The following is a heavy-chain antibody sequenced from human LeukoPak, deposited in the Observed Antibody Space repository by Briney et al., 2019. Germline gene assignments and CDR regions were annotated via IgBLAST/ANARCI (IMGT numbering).Heavy chain of an antibody. CDR2: IIVYNGNT. V-gene: IGHV1-18*01. J-gene: IGHJ5*01. D-gene: IGHD4-17*01. Sequence: GASVKVSCKASGYTFTAHGISWVRQAPGQGLEWMGWIIVYNGNTKYAQKFQGRVTMTTDTSTSTGYMELRSLRSDDTAAYYCARDGGCQYGDYAWRFDSWGQGTLVTVSS. CDR1: GYTFTAHG. CDR3: ARDGGCQYGDYAWRFDS.